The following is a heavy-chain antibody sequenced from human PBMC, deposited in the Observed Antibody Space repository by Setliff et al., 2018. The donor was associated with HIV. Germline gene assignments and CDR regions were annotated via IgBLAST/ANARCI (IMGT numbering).Heavy chain of an antibody. J-gene: IGHJ2*01. CDR1: GFTFSNYN. CDR3: VRSSQAVPSSKAHWYFDL. V-gene: IGHV3-48*01. CDR2: ISSSSSTR. Sequence: LRLSCAASGFTFSNYNMNWVRQAPGKGLEWVSYISSSSSTRYYANSVKGRFTISRDNVKNSLYLQMNSLRVEVTALYYCVRSSQAVPSSKAHWYFDLWGRGTLVTVSS. D-gene: IGHD2-2*01.